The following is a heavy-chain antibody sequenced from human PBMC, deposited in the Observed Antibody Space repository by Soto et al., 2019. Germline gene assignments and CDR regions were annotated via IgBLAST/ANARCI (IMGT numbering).Heavy chain of an antibody. V-gene: IGHV1-18*01. CDR1: GYSFTNYG. CDR2: ISGYNGNT. D-gene: IGHD1-1*01. J-gene: IGHJ4*02. CDR3: ARANTWVTGRVGTH. Sequence: QIHLEQSRIEMKEPGTSLKISCATSGYSFTNYGISWVRQAPGQGLEWMGWISGYNGNTKYAQSFHDRVVMTADKFTSTGYLEMRYLRSNDTAVYYCARANTWVTGRVGTHWGQGTKVTVSS.